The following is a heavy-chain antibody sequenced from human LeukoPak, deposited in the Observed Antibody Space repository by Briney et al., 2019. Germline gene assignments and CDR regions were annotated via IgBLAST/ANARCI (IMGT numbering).Heavy chain of an antibody. CDR2: IYYSGST. D-gene: IGHD6-6*01. CDR3: ANRGSIADWYFDL. Sequence: KPSETLSLTCTVSGASVSSGSSYWTWIRQPPGKGLEWFGYIYYSGSTHYNPSLKSRVTLSVDRSKNQFSLKLTSVTAADTAVYYCANRGSIADWYFDLWGRGTLVTVSS. J-gene: IGHJ2*01. V-gene: IGHV4-61*01. CDR1: GASVSSGSSY.